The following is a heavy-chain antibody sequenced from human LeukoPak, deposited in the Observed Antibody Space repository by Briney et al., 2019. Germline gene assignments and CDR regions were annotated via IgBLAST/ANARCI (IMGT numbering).Heavy chain of an antibody. CDR2: IIPIFGTA. D-gene: IGHD6-13*01. V-gene: IGHV1-69*13. CDR1: GGTFSSYA. J-gene: IGHJ4*02. Sequence: SVKVSCKASGGTFSSYAISWVRQAPGQGLEWMGGIIPIFGTANYAQKFQGRVTITADESTSTAYMELSSLRSEDTAVYYCARGGYSSSWYPNFDYWGQGTLVTVSS. CDR3: ARGGYSSSWYPNFDY.